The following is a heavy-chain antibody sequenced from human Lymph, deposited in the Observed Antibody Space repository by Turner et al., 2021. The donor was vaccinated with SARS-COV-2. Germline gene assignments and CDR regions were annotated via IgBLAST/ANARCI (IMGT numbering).Heavy chain of an antibody. D-gene: IGHD1-20*01. CDR2: IIPMYDIA. CDR3: ARYVTGALGY. V-gene: IGHV1-69*14. J-gene: IGHJ4*02. CDR1: GGTFSSYA. Sequence: QVQLVQSGAGPTQPGSSVNLSCKTSGGTFSSYAIRWVRQARGQGLEWKGGIIPMYDIASYAPNFKARVTISADISTSTAYMELTSMRSEDTAVDSCARYVTGALGYWGQGTLVTVSS.